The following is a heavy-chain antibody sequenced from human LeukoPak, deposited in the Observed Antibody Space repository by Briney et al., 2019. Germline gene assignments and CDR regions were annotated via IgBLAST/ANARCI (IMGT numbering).Heavy chain of an antibody. CDR2: ISGSGGST. Sequence: GGSLRLSCAASGLTLSSYAMSWVGQAPGKGVEWGSAISGSGGSTSYADSVKGRFTISRDNSKNTLYLQMNSLRAEDTAVYYCAKSTGSSWYRGNYYYYYMDVWGKGTTVTVSS. J-gene: IGHJ6*03. D-gene: IGHD6-13*01. CDR3: AKSTGSSWYRGNYYYYYMDV. V-gene: IGHV3-23*01. CDR1: GLTLSSYA.